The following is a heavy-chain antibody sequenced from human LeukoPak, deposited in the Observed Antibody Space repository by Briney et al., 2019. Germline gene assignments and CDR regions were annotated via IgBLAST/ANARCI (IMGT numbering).Heavy chain of an antibody. D-gene: IGHD5-24*01. Sequence: GRSLRLSCAASGFTFDDYAMHWVRQAPGKGLEWVSGISWNSGSIGYADSVKGRFTISRDNAKNSLYLQMNGLRAEDTALYYCAKDMRRWRDGSDDAFGIWGQGTMVTVSS. CDR3: AKDMRRWRDGSDDAFGI. J-gene: IGHJ3*02. CDR2: ISWNSGSI. CDR1: GFTFDDYA. V-gene: IGHV3-9*01.